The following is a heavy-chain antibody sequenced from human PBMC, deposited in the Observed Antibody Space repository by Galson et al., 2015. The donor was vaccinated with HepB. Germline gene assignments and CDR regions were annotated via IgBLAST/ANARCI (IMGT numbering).Heavy chain of an antibody. CDR2: ISYSGST. D-gene: IGHD6-13*01. Sequence: ETLSLTCTVSGGSISSYYWNWIRQPPGKGLEWIGFISYSGSTNYNPSLKSRVTISVDTSKKQFSLKLSSVTAADTAVYYCARDGSSPFDYWGQGTLVTVSS. J-gene: IGHJ4*02. V-gene: IGHV4-59*01. CDR1: GGSISSYY. CDR3: ARDGSSPFDY.